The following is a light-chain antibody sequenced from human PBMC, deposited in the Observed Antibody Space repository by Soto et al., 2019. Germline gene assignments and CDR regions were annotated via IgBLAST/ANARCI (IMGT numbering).Light chain of an antibody. CDR1: SSNIGRNT. V-gene: IGLV1-44*01. CDR3: AAWDDSLNGVV. CDR2: TDN. J-gene: IGLJ2*01. Sequence: QSVLTQPPSGSGTPGPRVTISCSGSSSNIGRNTVNWYQQIPGTAPKLLMYTDNQRPSGVPARFSASKSGTSASLAISGLQSEDEADYYCAAWDDSLNGVVFGGGTKLTVL.